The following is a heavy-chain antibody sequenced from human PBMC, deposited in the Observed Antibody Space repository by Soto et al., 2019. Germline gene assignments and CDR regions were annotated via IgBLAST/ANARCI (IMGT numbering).Heavy chain of an antibody. CDR3: AHTVLLEWFGAETCWFDP. CDR1: GFSLSTSGVG. D-gene: IGHD3-3*01. Sequence: SGPTLVNPTQTLTLTCTFSGFSLSTSGVGVGWIRQPPGNALEWLALIYWNDDKRYSPSLKSRLTITKDTSKNQVVLTMTNMDPVDTATYYCAHTVLLEWFGAETCWFDPWGQGTLVTVSS. CDR2: IYWNDDK. V-gene: IGHV2-5*01. J-gene: IGHJ5*02.